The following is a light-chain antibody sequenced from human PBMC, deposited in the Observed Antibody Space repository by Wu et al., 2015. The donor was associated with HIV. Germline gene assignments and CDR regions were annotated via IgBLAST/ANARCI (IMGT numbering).Light chain of an antibody. Sequence: AIRITQSPSSLSASTGDRVTITCRASQGISNFLAWYQQKPGKAPKLLIYAASTLQNGVPSRFSGSGSGTDFTLTISCLQFEDFATYYCQQYSAGVTFGGGTKVEIK. J-gene: IGKJ4*01. V-gene: IGKV1-8*01. CDR1: QGISNF. CDR2: AAS. CDR3: QQYSAGVT.